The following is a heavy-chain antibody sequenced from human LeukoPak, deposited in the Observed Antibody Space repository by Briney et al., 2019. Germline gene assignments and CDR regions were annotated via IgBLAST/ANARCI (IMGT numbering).Heavy chain of an antibody. CDR3: ARDQERGGGYFDY. J-gene: IGHJ4*02. CDR2: ISSSSSYI. CDR1: GFTFSSYS. D-gene: IGHD3-16*01. Sequence: GGSLRLSCAASGFTFSSYSMNWVRQAPGKGLEWVSSISSSSSYIYYADSVKGRFTISRDNSKNTLYLQMNSLRAEDTAVYYCARDQERGGGYFDYWGQGTLVTVSS. V-gene: IGHV3-21*01.